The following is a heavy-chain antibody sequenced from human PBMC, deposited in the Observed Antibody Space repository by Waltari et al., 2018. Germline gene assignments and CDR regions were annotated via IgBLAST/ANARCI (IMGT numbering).Heavy chain of an antibody. Sequence: QVQLVESGGGVVQPGRSRRLSCVARGFTFSSLYMHWVRQAPGKGLEWVAVTSYDGSRNYYADSVKGRFNISRDNSKNTLYLQMNSLTFEDTAVYYCVRAGLGLLDFVLDYWGQGTLVRVSS. V-gene: IGHV3-30*01. CDR3: VRAGLGLLDFVLDY. J-gene: IGHJ4*02. CDR2: TSYDGSRN. D-gene: IGHD3-3*02. CDR1: GFTFSSLY.